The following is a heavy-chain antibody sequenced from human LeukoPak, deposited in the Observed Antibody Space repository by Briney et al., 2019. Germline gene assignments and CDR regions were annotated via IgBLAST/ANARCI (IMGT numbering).Heavy chain of an antibody. V-gene: IGHV3-30*04. J-gene: IGHJ4*02. CDR3: ARVPIHYYYDSSGLGDY. CDR2: ISYDGINK. CDR1: GFTFSSYA. D-gene: IGHD3-22*01. Sequence: PGRSLRLSCAASGFTFSSYAMHWVRQAPGKGLEWVAVISYDGINKYYADSVTGRFTISRHNSKNTLYLHMNSLRAEDTAVYYCARVPIHYYYDSSGLGDYWGQRTLVTVSS.